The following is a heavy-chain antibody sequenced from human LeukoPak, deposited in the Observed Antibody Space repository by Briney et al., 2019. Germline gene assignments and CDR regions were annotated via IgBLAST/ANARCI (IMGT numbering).Heavy chain of an antibody. CDR3: ARQGQWLGLSDAFDI. J-gene: IGHJ3*02. CDR2: INHSGST. CDR1: GGSFSGYY. Sequence: SETLSLTCAVYGGSFSGYYWSWIRQPPGKGLEWIGEINHSGSTNYNPSLKSRVTISVDTSKNQFSLKLSSVTAADTAVYYCARQGQWLGLSDAFDIWGQGTMVTVSS. V-gene: IGHV4-34*01. D-gene: IGHD6-19*01.